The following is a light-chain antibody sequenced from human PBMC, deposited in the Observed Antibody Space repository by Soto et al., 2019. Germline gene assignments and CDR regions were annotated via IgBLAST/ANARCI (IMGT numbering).Light chain of an antibody. J-gene: IGKJ1*01. Sequence: DFQMTQSPSSLSASVGDRVTITCRASHDLSNYLAWYQHKPGKVPKVLIYGASTLQSGVPSRFSGSGSGTDFTLPISSLQPEDVATYYCQKYNNALGTFGQGTKVEIK. V-gene: IGKV1-27*01. CDR3: QKYNNALGT. CDR1: HDLSNY. CDR2: GAS.